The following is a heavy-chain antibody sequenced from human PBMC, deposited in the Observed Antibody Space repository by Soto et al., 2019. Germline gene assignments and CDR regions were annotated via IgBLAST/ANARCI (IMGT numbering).Heavy chain of an antibody. J-gene: IGHJ5*02. D-gene: IGHD3-10*01. CDR3: ARGGNWFDP. CDR2: ISSDGSTT. V-gene: IGHV3-74*01. Sequence: PGGSLRLSCAASGFTFRSYWMHWLRQVPGKGLVWVSRISSDGSTTNYADSVEGRFTISRDNAKNTLDLQMNSLRAEDTAVYYSARGGNWFDPWGQGTLVTVSS. CDR1: GFTFRSYW.